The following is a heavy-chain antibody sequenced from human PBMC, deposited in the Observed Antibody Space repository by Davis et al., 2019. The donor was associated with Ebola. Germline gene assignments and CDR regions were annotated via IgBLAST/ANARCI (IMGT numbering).Heavy chain of an antibody. CDR3: ARAQFPTTSDH. V-gene: IGHV1-18*04. CDR2: INPNSGGT. J-gene: IGHJ4*02. D-gene: IGHD1-1*01. CDR1: GYSFTSYW. Sequence: GESLKISCKGSGYSFTSYWIGWVRQAPGQGLEWMGRINPNSGGTNYAQKFQGRVTMTTDTSTSTAYMEVGSLRSDDTAVYYCARAQFPTTSDHWGQGTLVTVSS.